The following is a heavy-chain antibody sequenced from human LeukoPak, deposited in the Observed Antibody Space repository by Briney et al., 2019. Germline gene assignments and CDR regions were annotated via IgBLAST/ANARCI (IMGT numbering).Heavy chain of an antibody. CDR1: GFTFSRYW. V-gene: IGHV3-74*01. Sequence: GGSLRLSCAASGFTFSRYWMHWVRQAPGKGLVWVSRINSDGSSTSYADSVKGRFTISRDNAKNTLYLQMNSLRAEDTAVYYCAEGIAAAGIDHWGQGTLVTVSS. CDR3: AEGIAAAGIDH. J-gene: IGHJ4*02. D-gene: IGHD6-13*01. CDR2: INSDGSST.